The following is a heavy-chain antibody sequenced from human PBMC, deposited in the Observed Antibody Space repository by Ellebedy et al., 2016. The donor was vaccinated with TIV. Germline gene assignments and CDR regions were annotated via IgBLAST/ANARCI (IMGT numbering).Heavy chain of an antibody. CDR3: AKVPFAAGNYYGMDV. V-gene: IGHV3-30*02. D-gene: IGHD6-13*01. J-gene: IGHJ6*02. Sequence: GESLKISXAASGFTFSSYGMHWVRQAPGKGLEWVAVIWYDGSNKYYADSVKGRFTISRDNSKNTLYLQMNSLRAEDTAVYYCAKVPFAAGNYYGMDVWGQGTTVTVSS. CDR1: GFTFSSYG. CDR2: IWYDGSNK.